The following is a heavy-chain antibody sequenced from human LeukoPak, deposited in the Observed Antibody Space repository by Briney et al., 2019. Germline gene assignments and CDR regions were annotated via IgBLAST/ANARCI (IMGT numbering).Heavy chain of an antibody. CDR3: ARDYYDSSGYGHSYGMDV. CDR1: GGSISSYY. D-gene: IGHD3-22*01. Sequence: SGTLSLTCTVSGGSISSYYWGWIRQPPGKGLEWIGYIYYSGSTNYNPSLKSRVTISVDTSKNQFSLKLSSVTAADTAVYYCARDYYDSSGYGHSYGMDVWGQGTTVTVSS. CDR2: IYYSGST. J-gene: IGHJ6*02. V-gene: IGHV4-59*01.